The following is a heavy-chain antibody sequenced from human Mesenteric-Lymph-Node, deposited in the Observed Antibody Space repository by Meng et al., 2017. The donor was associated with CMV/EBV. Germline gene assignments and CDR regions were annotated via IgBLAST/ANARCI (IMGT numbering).Heavy chain of an antibody. CDR3: ARAWSSPGLFWSYYGMDV. J-gene: IGHJ6*02. Sequence: GGSLRLSCAASGFTFDDYAMHWVRQAPGKGLEWVSGISWNSGSIGYADSVKGRFTISRDNAKNSLYLQMNSLRAEDTAVYYCARAWSSPGLFWSYYGMDVWGQGTTVTVSS. V-gene: IGHV3-9*01. CDR2: ISWNSGSI. D-gene: IGHD3-3*01. CDR1: GFTFDDYA.